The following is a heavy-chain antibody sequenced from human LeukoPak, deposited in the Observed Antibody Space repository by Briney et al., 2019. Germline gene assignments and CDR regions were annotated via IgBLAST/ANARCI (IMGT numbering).Heavy chain of an antibody. CDR3: ASLLGDKTIFDY. CDR2: IKRDGSGE. CDR1: GFIFSSRW. D-gene: IGHD1-26*01. J-gene: IGHJ4*02. V-gene: IGHV3-7*01. Sequence: GGSLRLPCAASGFIFSSRWMSWVRQAPGKGLEWVANIKRDGSGEYYVDSVKGRFTISRDNAKNSLYLQMNSLRAEDTAVYYCASLLGDKTIFDYWGQGTLVTVSS.